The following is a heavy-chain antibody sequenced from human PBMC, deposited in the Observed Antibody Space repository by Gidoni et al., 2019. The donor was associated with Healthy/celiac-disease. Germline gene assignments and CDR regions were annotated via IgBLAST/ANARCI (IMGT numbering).Heavy chain of an antibody. CDR1: GFTFSSYA. CDR3: ARGGTTVVTPRYYYGMDV. D-gene: IGHD4-17*01. J-gene: IGHJ6*02. Sequence: EVQLVESGGGLVQPGGSLRLSCAASGFTFSSYAMHWVRQAPGTGLEYVSAISSNGGSTYYANSVKGRFTISRDNSKNTLYLQMGSLRAEDMAVYYCARGGTTVVTPRYYYGMDVWGQGTTVTVSS. CDR2: ISSNGGST. V-gene: IGHV3-64*01.